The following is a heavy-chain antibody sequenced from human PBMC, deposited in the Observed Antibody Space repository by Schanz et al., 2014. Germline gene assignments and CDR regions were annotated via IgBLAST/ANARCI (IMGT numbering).Heavy chain of an antibody. D-gene: IGHD1-1*01. CDR3: AKIEQNED. Sequence: EVQLLESGGGLVQPGGSLRLSCTASGFTFSDYWMSWVRQAPGKGPEWVANIKHDGSVKDYVDSVEGRFTISRDSSKNTLFLQMNSLRAEDTAVYFCAKIEQNEDWGQGTLVTVSS. CDR2: IKHDGSVK. CDR1: GFTFSDYW. V-gene: IGHV3-7*05. J-gene: IGHJ4*02.